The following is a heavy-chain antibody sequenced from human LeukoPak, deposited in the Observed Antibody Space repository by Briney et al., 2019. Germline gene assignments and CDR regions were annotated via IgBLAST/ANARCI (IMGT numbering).Heavy chain of an antibody. CDR1: GFTFSSYA. J-gene: IGHJ4*02. CDR3: AREGRSATRGY. D-gene: IGHD5-12*01. V-gene: IGHV4-4*07. Sequence: GSLRLSCAASGFTFSSYAMSWVRQAPGKGLEWIGRISASGSTNYNPSLKSRVTMSVDTSKNQFSLELSSVTAADTAVYYCAREGRSATRGYWGQGTLVTVSS. CDR2: ISASGST.